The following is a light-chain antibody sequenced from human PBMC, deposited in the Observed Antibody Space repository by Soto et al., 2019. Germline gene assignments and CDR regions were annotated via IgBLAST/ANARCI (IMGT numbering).Light chain of an antibody. V-gene: IGKV3-15*01. CDR2: AAS. CDR3: QECRKWPLFT. CDR1: QSVSTN. J-gene: IGKJ3*01. Sequence: EIVVTQSPGILSVSPGDRATLSCRASQSVSTNLAWYQQKPGQAPTRLIYAASTRATGIPARFTGSGSGTDFTLTISSLQSEEFAVYYCQECRKWPLFTLGPGTRVDIK.